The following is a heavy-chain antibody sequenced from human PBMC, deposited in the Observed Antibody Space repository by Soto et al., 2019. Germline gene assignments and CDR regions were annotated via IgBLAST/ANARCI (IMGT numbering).Heavy chain of an antibody. CDR1: GYTFTAYG. CDR3: ARGVAVAAVYYFDY. D-gene: IGHD6-19*01. CDR2: ISTHNGKT. Sequence: QVQLVQSGAEMKKPGASVRVSCKASGYTFTAYGITWVRQAPGQGLEYMGWISTHNGKTNYAQKREGRGILTTDKATSTASMELRALTSDDTAVYYCARGVAVAAVYYFDYWGQGTLVTVSS. V-gene: IGHV1-18*04. J-gene: IGHJ4*02.